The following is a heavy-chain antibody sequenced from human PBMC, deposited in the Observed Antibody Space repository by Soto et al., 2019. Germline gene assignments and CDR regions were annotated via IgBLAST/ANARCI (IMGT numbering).Heavy chain of an antibody. D-gene: IGHD3-3*01. CDR3: ARAGITIFGVAAYGMDV. CDR1: GFTFSSYA. Sequence: GRSLRLSCAASGFTFSSYAMHWVRQAPGKGLEWVAVISYDGSNKFYADSVKGRFTISRDNSKNTLYLQMNSLRAEDTAVYYCARAGITIFGVAAYGMDVWGQGTTVTVSS. J-gene: IGHJ6*02. V-gene: IGHV3-30-3*01. CDR2: ISYDGSNK.